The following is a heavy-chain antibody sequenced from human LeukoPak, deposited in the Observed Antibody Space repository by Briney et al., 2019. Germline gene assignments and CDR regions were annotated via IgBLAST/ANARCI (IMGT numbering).Heavy chain of an antibody. CDR3: ARGENYYGSGSYW. D-gene: IGHD3-10*01. CDR2: ISGSGGST. V-gene: IGHV3-23*01. CDR1: GFTFSSYA. Sequence: GGSLRLSCAASGFTFSSYAMSWVRQAPGKGLEWVSAISGSGGSTYYADSVKGRFTISRDNSKNTLYLQMNSLRAEDTAVYYCARGENYYGSGSYWWGQGTLVTVSS. J-gene: IGHJ4*02.